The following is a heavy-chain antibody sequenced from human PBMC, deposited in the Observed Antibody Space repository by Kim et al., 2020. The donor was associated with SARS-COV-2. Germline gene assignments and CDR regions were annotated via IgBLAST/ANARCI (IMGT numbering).Heavy chain of an antibody. CDR2: IYPGDSDT. CDR1: GYSFTSYW. D-gene: IGHD3-9*01. V-gene: IGHV5-51*01. J-gene: IGHJ6*02. Sequence: GESLKISCKGSGYSFTSYWIGWVRQMPGKGLEWMGIIYPGDSDTRYSPSFQGQVTISADKSISTAYLQWSSLKASDTAMYYCARFDDYYDILTGYSSFTTGGGMDVWGQGTTVTVSS. CDR3: ARFDDYYDILTGYSSFTTGGGMDV.